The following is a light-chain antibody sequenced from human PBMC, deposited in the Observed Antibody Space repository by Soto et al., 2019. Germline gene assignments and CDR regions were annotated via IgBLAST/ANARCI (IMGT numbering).Light chain of an antibody. CDR2: DNS. CDR3: QSYDNSLSGSGV. V-gene: IGLV1-40*01. J-gene: IGLJ2*01. CDR1: SSNIWAGYD. Sequence: QSVLTQPPSVSGAPGQRVTISCTGSSSNIWAGYDVHWYQQLPGTAPKLLIYDNSDRPSGVPDRFSGSKSGTSASLAITGLQAEDEADYYCQSYDNSLSGSGVFGGGTKLTVL.